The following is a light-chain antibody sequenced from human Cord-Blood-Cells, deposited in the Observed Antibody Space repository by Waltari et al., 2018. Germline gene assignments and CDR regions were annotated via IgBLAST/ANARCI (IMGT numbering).Light chain of an antibody. J-gene: IGKJ1*01. CDR2: AAS. CDR3: QQSYRT. Sequence: DIQMTQSPSSLSASVGDRVTITCRASQSISSYLNWYQHKPGKAPKLLIYAASSLQSGVPSWFSGSGSGTDFTLTISSLQPEDFATYYCQQSYRTFGQGTKVEIK. CDR1: QSISSY. V-gene: IGKV1-39*01.